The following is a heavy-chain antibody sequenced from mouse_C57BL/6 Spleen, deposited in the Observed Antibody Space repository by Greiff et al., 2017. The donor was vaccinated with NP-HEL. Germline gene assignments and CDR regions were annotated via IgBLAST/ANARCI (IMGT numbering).Heavy chain of an antibody. D-gene: IGHD4-1*01. CDR1: GYTFTSYW. CDR2: IHPNSGST. CDR3: ARITGRMGEDY. V-gene: IGHV1-64*01. J-gene: IGHJ2*01. Sequence: QVQLQQPGAELVKPGASVKLSCKASGYTFTSYWMHWVKQRPGQGLEWIGMIHPNSGSTNYNEKFKSKATLTVDKSSSTAYMQLSSLTSEDSAVYYGARITGRMGEDYWGQGTTLTVSS.